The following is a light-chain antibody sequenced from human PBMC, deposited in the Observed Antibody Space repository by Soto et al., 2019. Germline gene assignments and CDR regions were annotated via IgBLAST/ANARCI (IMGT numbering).Light chain of an antibody. CDR2: WAS. V-gene: IGKV4-1*01. CDR3: QQYHSDPIT. Sequence: DILMTQSPASLAVSLGERATINCKSSQSVLYSSNNKNYLAWFQQKPGQPPKLLISWASTRESGVPDRFSGSGSGTDFTLTISSLQAEDVAVYYCQQYHSDPITFAQGTRLEIK. CDR1: QSVLYSSNNKNY. J-gene: IGKJ5*01.